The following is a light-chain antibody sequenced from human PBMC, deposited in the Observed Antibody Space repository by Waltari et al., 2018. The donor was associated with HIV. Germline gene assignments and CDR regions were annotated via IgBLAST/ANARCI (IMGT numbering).Light chain of an antibody. CDR1: TSNIAKNY. Sequence: QSVLTQPPSVSAAPGQNVTISCSGSTSNIAKNYVAWYQQPPGTAPKLVIYEKNQRPSGIPDRFAGSKAGTSATLGISGLQTGYEADYYCEAWDNRLSGVLFGGGTKLTVL. V-gene: IGLV1-51*01. CDR3: EAWDNRLSGVL. CDR2: EKN. J-gene: IGLJ3*02.